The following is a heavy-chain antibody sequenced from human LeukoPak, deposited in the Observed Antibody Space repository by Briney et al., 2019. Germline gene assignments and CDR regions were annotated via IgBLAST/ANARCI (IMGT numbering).Heavy chain of an antibody. Sequence: SETLSLTCAVYGGPFSGHYWSWVRQSPGTGLEWIGEINDSGNVNYNPSLTSRVTISVDTLKNQFSLKLSSVTVADTAVYYCARGYSSSWNYLDYWGQGTLVTVSS. D-gene: IGHD6-13*01. CDR2: INDSGNV. CDR3: ARGYSSSWNYLDY. V-gene: IGHV4-34*01. J-gene: IGHJ4*02. CDR1: GGPFSGHY.